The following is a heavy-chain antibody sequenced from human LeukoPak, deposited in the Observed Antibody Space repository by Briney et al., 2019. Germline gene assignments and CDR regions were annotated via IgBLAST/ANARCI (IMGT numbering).Heavy chain of an antibody. Sequence: PSETLSLTCTVSGGSISSYYWSWIRQPAGKGLEWIGRIYTSGSTNYNPSLKSRVTMSVDTSKNQFSLKLSSVTAADTAVYYCARDINGAVPAAIRWGGGVWFDPWGQGTLVTVSS. D-gene: IGHD2-2*02. CDR3: ARDINGAVPAAIRWGGGVWFDP. CDR2: IYTSGST. V-gene: IGHV4-4*07. CDR1: GGSISSYY. J-gene: IGHJ5*02.